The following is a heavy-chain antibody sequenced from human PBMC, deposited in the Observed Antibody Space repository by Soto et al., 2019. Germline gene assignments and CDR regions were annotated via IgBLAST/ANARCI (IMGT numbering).Heavy chain of an antibody. V-gene: IGHV1-46*03. CDR3: AKRTTEWAYYYMDV. CDR2: INPSGGTT. Sequence: GASVKVSCKASGFTFTSYYMHWVRQAPGQGLEWMGIINPSGGTTTYAQNFQDRVTMTRDTSTSTVYLELSSLRCEDTAVYYCAKRTTEWAYYYMDVWGKGTMVTVSS. J-gene: IGHJ6*03. CDR1: GFTFTSYY. D-gene: IGHD1-26*01.